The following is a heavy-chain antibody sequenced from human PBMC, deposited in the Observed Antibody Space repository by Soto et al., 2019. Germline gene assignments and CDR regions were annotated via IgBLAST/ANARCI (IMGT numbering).Heavy chain of an antibody. CDR1: GYIFTNYY. CDR3: ARDLAAAAY. J-gene: IGHJ4*02. V-gene: IGHV1-46*01. CDR2: INPLPTSGST. Sequence: QVQLVQSGAEVKKPGASVKVSCNASGYIFTNYYIHWVRQAPGQGLEWMAIINPLPTSGSTNYAQEFQGRVTVTRDTSTSTVYMELNSLRSDDTAIYYCARDLAAAAYWGQGTLVTVSS. D-gene: IGHD6-13*01.